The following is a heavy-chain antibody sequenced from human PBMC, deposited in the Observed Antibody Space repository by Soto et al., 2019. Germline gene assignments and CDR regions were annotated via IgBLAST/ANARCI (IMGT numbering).Heavy chain of an antibody. CDR2: IIPIFGTA. CDR1: GGTFSSYA. V-gene: IGHV1-69*13. D-gene: IGHD2-15*01. Sequence: SVKVSCKASGGTFSSYAISWVRQAPGQGLEWMGGIIPIFGTANYAQKFQGRVTITADESTSTAYMELSSLRSEDTAVYYCARDSFKTVVVVDATPSYYYGMDVWGQGTTVTVSS. J-gene: IGHJ6*02. CDR3: ARDSFKTVVVVDATPSYYYGMDV.